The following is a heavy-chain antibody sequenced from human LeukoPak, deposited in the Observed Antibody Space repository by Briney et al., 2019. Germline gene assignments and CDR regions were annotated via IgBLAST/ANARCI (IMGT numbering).Heavy chain of an antibody. D-gene: IGHD6-6*01. V-gene: IGHV3-66*01. Sequence: GGSLRLSCAASGFSVTSNHMNWVRQAPGKGLEWVSIIYTGGTTHYADSLNDRYTISRDDSINTLYLQMNSLRAEDTAVYYCARDSSSYYFDYWGQGTLVTVSS. CDR3: ARDSSSYYFDY. CDR1: GFSVTSNH. J-gene: IGHJ4*02. CDR2: IYTGGTT.